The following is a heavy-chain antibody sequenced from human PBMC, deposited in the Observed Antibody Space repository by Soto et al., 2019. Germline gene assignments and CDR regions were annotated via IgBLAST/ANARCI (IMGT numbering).Heavy chain of an antibody. CDR2: VSGSGGTT. Sequence: EVQLLESGGGLVQPGGSVRLSCVASGFTFSTYAMSWVRQAPREGLEWVSVVSGSGGTTYYADSVKGRFTISRDNSKNTLYLQMNSLRAEDSPTYYCARYCSPTSCTIRYGMDVWGQGTTVTVSS. CDR1: GFTFSTYA. CDR3: ARYCSPTSCTIRYGMDV. D-gene: IGHD2-2*01. J-gene: IGHJ6*02. V-gene: IGHV3-23*01.